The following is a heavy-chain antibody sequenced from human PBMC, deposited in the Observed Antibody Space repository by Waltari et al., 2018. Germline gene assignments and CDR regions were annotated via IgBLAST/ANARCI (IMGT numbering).Heavy chain of an antibody. Sequence: QVQLVQSGAEVKKPGSAVTVSCKASGGTFSSYAISWVRQAPGTGLGWMGGSIPIFGTANYAQKFQGRVTITADKSTSTAYMELSSLRSEDTAVYYCARGNYDSSGYYYVGINWFDPWGQGTLVTVSS. J-gene: IGHJ5*02. V-gene: IGHV1-69*14. CDR2: SIPIFGTA. CDR1: GGTFSSYA. D-gene: IGHD3-22*01. CDR3: ARGNYDSSGYYYVGINWFDP.